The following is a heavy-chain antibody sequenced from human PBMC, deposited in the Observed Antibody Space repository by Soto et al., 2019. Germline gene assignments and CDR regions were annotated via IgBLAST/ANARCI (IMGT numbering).Heavy chain of an antibody. CDR1: GDSVSSNSAA. CDR3: AREVLLWFGEPPKAYYYYYMDV. J-gene: IGHJ6*03. Sequence: PSQTLSLTCAISGDSVSSNSAAWNWIRQSPSRGLEWLGRTYYRSKWYNDYAVSVKSRITINPDTSKNQFSLQLNSVTPEDTAVYYCAREVLLWFGEPPKAYYYYYMDVWGKGTKVTVSS. V-gene: IGHV6-1*01. D-gene: IGHD3-10*01. CDR2: TYYRSKWYN.